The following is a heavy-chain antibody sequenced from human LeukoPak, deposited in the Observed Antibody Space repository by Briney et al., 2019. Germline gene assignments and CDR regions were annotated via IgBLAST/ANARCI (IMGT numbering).Heavy chain of an antibody. V-gene: IGHV1-69*04. J-gene: IGHJ4*02. CDR2: IIPILGIA. D-gene: IGHD2-15*01. CDR1: GGTFSSYA. Sequence: GSSVKVSCKASGGTFSSYAISWVRQAPGQGLEWMGRIIPILGIANYAQKFQGRVTITADKSTSTAYMELSSLRSEDTAVYYCARELGGFPFDYWGQGTLVTVSS. CDR3: ARELGGFPFDY.